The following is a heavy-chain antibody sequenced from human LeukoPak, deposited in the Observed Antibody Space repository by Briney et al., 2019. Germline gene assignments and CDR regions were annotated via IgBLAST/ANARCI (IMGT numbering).Heavy chain of an antibody. V-gene: IGHV4-4*07. CDR2: IHTSGST. CDR3: ARRDISSGWSFDY. Sequence: SETLSLTCTVSGGSVSNYHWSWIRQPAGKGLEWIGQIHTSGSTNYNPPLKSRVTMSIDTAEDQVSLTIRSVTAADTAFYYCARRDISSGWSFDYWGQGTLVTVSS. D-gene: IGHD6-19*01. J-gene: IGHJ4*02. CDR1: GGSVSNYH.